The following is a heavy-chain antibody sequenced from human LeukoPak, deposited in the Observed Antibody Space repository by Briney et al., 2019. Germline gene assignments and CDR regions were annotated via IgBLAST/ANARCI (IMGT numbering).Heavy chain of an antibody. Sequence: ASVKVSCKASGGTFSSYAISWVRQAPGQGLEWMGGIIPIFGTANYAQKFQGRVTITTDESTSTAYTELSSLRSEDTAVYYCARRSAAAGTSWFDPWGQGTLVTVSS. CDR2: IIPIFGTA. CDR1: GGTFSSYA. D-gene: IGHD6-13*01. V-gene: IGHV1-69*05. CDR3: ARRSAAAGTSWFDP. J-gene: IGHJ5*02.